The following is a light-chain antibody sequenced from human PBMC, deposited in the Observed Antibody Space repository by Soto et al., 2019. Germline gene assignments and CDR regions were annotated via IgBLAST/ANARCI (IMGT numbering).Light chain of an antibody. Sequence: QSVLTQPASVSGSPGQSITISCTGTSNDVGGYNFVSWYQHHPGKAPTLIIYDVDKRPSGVPDRFSGSKSGNTASLTISGLQADDESDYYCCSYAGDNSYVFGTGTKVTVL. CDR2: DVD. CDR1: SNDVGGYNF. CDR3: CSYAGDNSYV. J-gene: IGLJ1*01. V-gene: IGLV2-11*01.